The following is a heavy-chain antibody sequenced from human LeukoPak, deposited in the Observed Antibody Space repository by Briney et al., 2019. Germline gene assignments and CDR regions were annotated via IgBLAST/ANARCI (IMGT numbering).Heavy chain of an antibody. Sequence: SVKVSCKASGGTFSSYAISWVRQAPGQGLEWMGGIFPIFGTANYAQKFQGRVTITADESTSTAYMELSSLRPEDTAVYYCARDLNYYDRQGIHNSYWGQGTLVTVSS. J-gene: IGHJ4*02. CDR2: IFPIFGTA. CDR3: ARDLNYYDRQGIHNSY. CDR1: GGTFSSYA. V-gene: IGHV1-69*13. D-gene: IGHD3-22*01.